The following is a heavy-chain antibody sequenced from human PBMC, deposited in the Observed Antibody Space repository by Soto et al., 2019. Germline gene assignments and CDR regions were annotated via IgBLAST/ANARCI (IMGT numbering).Heavy chain of an antibody. Sequence: QVQLQESGPGLVEPSQTLSLTCTVSGGSISGEGYYWSWIRQYSGRGLEWIGYIHYSGSTYYNPSLKVRVIISVDTPKTQFFLNLSSVTAADTAVYYGARAWTATAGWANWFDRWGQGTLVTVSS. V-gene: IGHV4-31*03. D-gene: IGHD6-13*01. CDR2: IHYSGST. CDR3: ARAWTATAGWANWFDR. CDR1: GGSISGEGYY. J-gene: IGHJ5*02.